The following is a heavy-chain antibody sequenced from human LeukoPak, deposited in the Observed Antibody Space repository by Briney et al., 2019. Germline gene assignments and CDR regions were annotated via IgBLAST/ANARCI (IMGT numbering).Heavy chain of an antibody. CDR1: GFTFDEYP. D-gene: IGHD1-7*01. Sequence: GGSLRLSCVASGFTFDEYPMVWVRQAPGKGLEWVSRISWNHNNIAYADSVKGRFTISRDNDKNSLYLQINSLRVEDTAFYYCATAHSRELPSAFDSWGQGILVPVSS. V-gene: IGHV3-9*01. J-gene: IGHJ4*02. CDR3: ATAHSRELPSAFDS. CDR2: ISWNHNNI.